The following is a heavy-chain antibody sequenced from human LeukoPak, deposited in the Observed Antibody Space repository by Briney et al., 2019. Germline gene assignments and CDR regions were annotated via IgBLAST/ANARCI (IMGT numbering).Heavy chain of an antibody. J-gene: IGHJ4*02. CDR2: IDYDGRST. CDR3: ATIAAADKDY. Sequence: GGSLRLSCVASGFTFSSFWMHWVRQAPGKGLVWVSRIDYDGRSTIYADSVKGRFTISRDNAKNTLYLQMNSLRAEDTAMYYCATIAAADKDYWGQGTLVTVPS. D-gene: IGHD6-13*01. V-gene: IGHV3-74*01. CDR1: GFTFSSFW.